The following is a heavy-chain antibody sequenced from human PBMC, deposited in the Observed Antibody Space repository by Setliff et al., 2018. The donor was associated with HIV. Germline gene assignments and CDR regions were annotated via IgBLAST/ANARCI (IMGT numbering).Heavy chain of an antibody. CDR2: INHSGRT. D-gene: IGHD2-2*01. CDR1: GGSFSGYC. CDR3: VRVSCRSRWYASDHYYIDV. J-gene: IGHJ6*03. V-gene: IGHV4-34*01. Sequence: SETLSLTCAVYGGSFSGYCWSWIRQPPGKGLEWIGEINHSGRTKYNPSLKSRVTTSVDTSKNQFSLRLSSVTAADTAVYYCVRVSCRSRWYASDHYYIDVWGKGTTVTVSS.